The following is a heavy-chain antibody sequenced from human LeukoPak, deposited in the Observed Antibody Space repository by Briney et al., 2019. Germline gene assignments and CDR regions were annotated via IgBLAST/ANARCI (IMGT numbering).Heavy chain of an antibody. Sequence: GGPLRLSCAASGFTFSSYWMSWVRQAPGKGLKWVANIKQDGSEKYYVDSVKGRFTISRDNAKNSLYLQMNSLRAEDTAVYYCARYSSSWVLDFDYWGQGTLVTVSS. CDR2: IKQDGSEK. D-gene: IGHD6-13*01. V-gene: IGHV3-7*01. CDR3: ARYSSSWVLDFDY. CDR1: GFTFSSYW. J-gene: IGHJ4*02.